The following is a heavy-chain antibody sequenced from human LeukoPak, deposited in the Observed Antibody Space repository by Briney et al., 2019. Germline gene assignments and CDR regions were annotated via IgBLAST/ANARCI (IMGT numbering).Heavy chain of an antibody. Sequence: GGSLRLSCAVSGFIFNDYTMNWVRQAPGKGLEWVSYISSSTNTIYYADSVKGRFTISRDNAKSSLYLQMGGLRTEDMAVYFCAKEAGGRRHFDNWGQGTLVTVSS. D-gene: IGHD1-26*01. CDR2: ISSSTNTI. CDR1: GFIFNDYT. V-gene: IGHV3-48*01. J-gene: IGHJ4*02. CDR3: AKEAGGRRHFDN.